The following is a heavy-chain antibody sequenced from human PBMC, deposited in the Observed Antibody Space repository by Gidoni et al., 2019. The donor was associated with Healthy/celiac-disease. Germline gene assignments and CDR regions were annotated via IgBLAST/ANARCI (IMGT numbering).Heavy chain of an antibody. Sequence: QVQLQQWGAVLLNPSETLSLTCAVYGGSFSGYYWSWIRQPPGKGLEWIGEINHSGSTNYNPSLKSRVTISVDTSKNQFSLKLSSVTAADTAVYYCARGIKQPVLFHWFDPWGQGTLVTVSS. CDR3: ARGIKQPVLFHWFDP. CDR2: INHSGST. V-gene: IGHV4-34*01. CDR1: GGSFSGYY. D-gene: IGHD6-13*01. J-gene: IGHJ5*02.